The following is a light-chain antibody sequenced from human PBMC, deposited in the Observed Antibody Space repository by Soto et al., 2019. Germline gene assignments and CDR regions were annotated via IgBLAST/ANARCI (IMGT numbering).Light chain of an antibody. CDR1: SSNIGARYE. CDR2: EDM. Sequence: QSVLTQPPSVSGAPGQTVTISCTGSSSNIGARYEVHWYQQLPGTAPKLLIYEDMKRPSGIPDRFSGSKSGASASLAITGLLSEDEAEYYCQSYDSSLSAVVFGGGTKLTV. CDR3: QSYDSSLSAVV. V-gene: IGLV1-40*01. J-gene: IGLJ2*01.